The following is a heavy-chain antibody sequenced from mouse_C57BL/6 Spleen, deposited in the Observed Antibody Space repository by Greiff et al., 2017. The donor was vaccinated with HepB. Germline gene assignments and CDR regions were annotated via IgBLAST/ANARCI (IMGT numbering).Heavy chain of an antibody. V-gene: IGHV1-85*01. CDR2: IYPRDGST. CDR1: GYTFTSYD. J-gene: IGHJ1*03. CDR3: ARSSSYYYGSYWYFDV. D-gene: IGHD1-1*01. Sequence: QVQLQQSGPELVKPGASVKLSCKASGYTFTSYDINWVKQRPGQGLEWIGWIYPRDGSTKYNEKFKGKATLTVDTASSTAYMELHSLTSEDSAVYFCARSSSYYYGSYWYFDVWGTGTTVTVSS.